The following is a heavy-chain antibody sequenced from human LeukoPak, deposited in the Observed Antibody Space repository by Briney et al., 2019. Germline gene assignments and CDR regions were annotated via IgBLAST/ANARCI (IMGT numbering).Heavy chain of an antibody. Sequence: GGSLRLSCAPSGRSFNSYSMNWVRQPPGKGLEWVSSISSSSSFIYYADSMKGRFTISRDNAKNSLYLQMDSLRGEDSAVYYCARGGYSSSWYSGPFDYWGQGTLVTVSS. J-gene: IGHJ4*02. V-gene: IGHV3-21*01. CDR2: ISSSSSFI. CDR1: GRSFNSYS. CDR3: ARGGYSSSWYSGPFDY. D-gene: IGHD6-13*01.